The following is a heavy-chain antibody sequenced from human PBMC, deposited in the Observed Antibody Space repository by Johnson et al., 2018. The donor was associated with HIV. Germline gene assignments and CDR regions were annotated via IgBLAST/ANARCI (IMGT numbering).Heavy chain of an antibody. J-gene: IGHJ3*02. CDR1: GFTFSSYA. CDR3: ARGLGEGLVIPGPDGYDI. CDR2: ISGSGGGT. V-gene: IGHV3-23*04. Sequence: VTLVESGGGLVQPGGSLRLSCAASGFTFSSYAMSWVRQAPGKGLEWVSAISGSGGGTYYADSVKGRFTISRDNSKNTVYLQMNSLRAEDTAVYYCARGLGEGLVIPGPDGYDIWGQGTMVSVSS. D-gene: IGHD6-19*01.